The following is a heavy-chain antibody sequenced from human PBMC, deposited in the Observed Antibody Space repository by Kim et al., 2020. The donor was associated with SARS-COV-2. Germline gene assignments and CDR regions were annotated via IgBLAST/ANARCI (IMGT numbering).Heavy chain of an antibody. D-gene: IGHD6-13*01. J-gene: IGHJ1*01. V-gene: IGHV3-23*01. Sequence: KGRFTSSRDNSKNTLYLQMNSLRAEDTAVYYCAKDSGQIAADSPPEYFQHWGQGTLVTVSS. CDR3: AKDSGQIAADSPPEYFQH.